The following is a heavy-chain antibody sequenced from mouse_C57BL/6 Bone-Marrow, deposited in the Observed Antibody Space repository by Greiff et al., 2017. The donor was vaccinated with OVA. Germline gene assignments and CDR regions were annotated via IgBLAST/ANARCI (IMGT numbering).Heavy chain of an antibody. Sequence: VQLQQPGAELVKPGASVKMSCKASGYTFTSYWITWVKQRPGQGLEWIGDIYPGSGSTNYNEKFKSKATLTVDTSSSTAYMQLSSLTSEDSAVYYCARLEYYYGSSYPVDYWGQGTTLTVSS. CDR3: ARLEYYYGSSYPVDY. CDR2: IYPGSGST. CDR1: GYTFTSYW. D-gene: IGHD1-1*01. J-gene: IGHJ2*01. V-gene: IGHV1-55*01.